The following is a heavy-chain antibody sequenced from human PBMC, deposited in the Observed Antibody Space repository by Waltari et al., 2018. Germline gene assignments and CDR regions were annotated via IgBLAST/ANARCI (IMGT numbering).Heavy chain of an antibody. Sequence: QVQLQESGPGLVKPSETLSLTCAVSGYSISSGYYWGWIRQPPGKGLEWMGSIYHSGSTYYNPSLKSRVTISVDTSKNQFSLKLSSVTAADTAVYYCARGSDTATVYWGQGTLVTVSS. CDR1: GYSISSGYY. V-gene: IGHV4-38-2*01. D-gene: IGHD5-18*01. CDR3: ARGSDTATVY. J-gene: IGHJ4*02. CDR2: IYHSGST.